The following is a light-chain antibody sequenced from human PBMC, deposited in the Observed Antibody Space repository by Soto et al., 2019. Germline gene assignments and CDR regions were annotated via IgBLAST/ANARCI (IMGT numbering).Light chain of an antibody. CDR2: AAS. J-gene: IGKJ4*01. V-gene: IGKV1-39*01. CDR3: QQSYAVPLT. Sequence: DIQLTQSPSSLSASVGDRVTITCRASQTVTTFLNWSQQKSGEAPKLLIHAASTLEPGVPSRFSGTGSETEFTLTIASLQPEDVATYSCQQSYAVPLTFGGGTKVEI. CDR1: QTVTTF.